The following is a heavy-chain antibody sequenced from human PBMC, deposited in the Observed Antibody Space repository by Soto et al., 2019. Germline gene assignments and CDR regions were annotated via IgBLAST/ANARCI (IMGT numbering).Heavy chain of an antibody. Sequence: QVQLQESGPGLVKPSQTLSLTCTVSGGSISSGGYYWSWIRQHPGKGLEWIGYIYYSGSTYYNPSLKGRVTISVDTSKNQFSLKLSSVTAADTAVYYCARGVTMVRGVIHTPDFDYWGQGTLVTVSS. D-gene: IGHD3-10*01. CDR1: GGSISSGGYY. CDR2: IYYSGST. J-gene: IGHJ4*02. V-gene: IGHV4-31*03. CDR3: ARGVTMVRGVIHTPDFDY.